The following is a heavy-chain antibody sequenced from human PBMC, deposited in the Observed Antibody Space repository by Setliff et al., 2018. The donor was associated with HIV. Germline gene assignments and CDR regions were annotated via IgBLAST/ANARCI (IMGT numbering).Heavy chain of an antibody. CDR3: ARVPRQLLKGAAAYFDY. V-gene: IGHV4-34*01. Sequence: SETLSLICAVYGGSFSDYYWSWIRQPPGKGLEWIGEINHSGSTNYNPSLKSRVTISVDTSKNQFSLRLSSVTAADTAVYYCARVPRQLLKGAAAYFDYWGQGILVTVSS. CDR2: INHSGST. J-gene: IGHJ4*02. CDR1: GGSFSDYY. D-gene: IGHD5-18*01.